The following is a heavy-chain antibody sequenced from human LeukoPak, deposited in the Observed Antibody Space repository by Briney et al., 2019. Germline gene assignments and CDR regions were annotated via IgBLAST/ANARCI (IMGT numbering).Heavy chain of an antibody. CDR3: VRHRTGTTADY. CDR2: IYCSGNT. J-gene: IGHJ4*02. V-gene: IGHV4-59*08. CDR1: GVSVSTYY. Sequence: SETLSLTCTVSGVSVSTYYWSWIRQPPGKGLEWIGCIYCSGNTNNSPSLKSRVTISVDTSKNQFSLSLTSVTAADTAVYYCVRHRTGTTADYWGQGTLVTVSS. D-gene: IGHD1-7*01.